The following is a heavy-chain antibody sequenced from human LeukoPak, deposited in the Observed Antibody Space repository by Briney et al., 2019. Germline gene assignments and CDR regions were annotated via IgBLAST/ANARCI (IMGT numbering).Heavy chain of an antibody. V-gene: IGHV1-69*02. CDR1: GGTLSSYT. D-gene: IGHD4-11*01. J-gene: IGHJ4*02. CDR2: IIPILGIA. CDR3: ASSTVTTAYGRGY. Sequence: SVKVSCKASGGTLSSYTISWVRQAPGQGLEWMGRIIPILGIANYAQKFQGRVTITADKSTSTAYMELSSLRSEDTAVYYCASSTVTTAYGRGYWGQGTLVTVSS.